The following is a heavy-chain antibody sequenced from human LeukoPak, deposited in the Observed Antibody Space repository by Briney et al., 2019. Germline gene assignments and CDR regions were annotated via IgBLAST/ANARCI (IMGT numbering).Heavy chain of an antibody. CDR2: ISSSSSYI. D-gene: IGHD3-22*01. CDR3: ARDAKPTYYYDSSGYYPYYFDY. J-gene: IGHJ4*02. V-gene: IGHV3-21*01. CDR1: GFTFSSYS. Sequence: GGSLRLSCAAPGFTFSSYSMNWVRQAPGKGLEWVSSISSSSSYIYYADSVKGRFTISRDNAKNSLYLQMNSLRAEDTAEYYCARDAKPTYYYDSSGYYPYYFDYWGQGTLVTVSS.